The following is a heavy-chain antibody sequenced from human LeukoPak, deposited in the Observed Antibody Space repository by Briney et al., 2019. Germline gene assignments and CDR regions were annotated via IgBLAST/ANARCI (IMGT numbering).Heavy chain of an antibody. J-gene: IGHJ6*02. V-gene: IGHV3-9*01. CDR3: AKQDAIAYNYYYGLDV. Sequence: GGSLRLSCVASGFAFDNYAMHWVRQTPGKGLEWVSGIIWNGGNIGYADSVKGRFTISRDNAKSTLYRQMNSLSTEDTAFYYCAKQDAIAYNYYYGLDVWGQGTTVTVSS. CDR1: GFAFDNYA. D-gene: IGHD3-16*01. CDR2: IIWNGGNI.